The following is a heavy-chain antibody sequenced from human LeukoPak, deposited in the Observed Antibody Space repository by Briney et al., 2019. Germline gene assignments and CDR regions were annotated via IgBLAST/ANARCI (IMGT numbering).Heavy chain of an antibody. D-gene: IGHD1-26*01. V-gene: IGHV1-2*02. CDR3: AASSGSYYNPGGTFDY. Sequence: ASVKVSCKASGYTFTGYYMHWVRQAPGQEREEMGWINPNSGGTNYAQKFQGRVTMTRDTSISTAYMELSRRRSDDTAVYYCAASSGSYYNPGGTFDYWGQGTLVTVSS. CDR1: GYTFTGYY. CDR2: INPNSGGT. J-gene: IGHJ4*02.